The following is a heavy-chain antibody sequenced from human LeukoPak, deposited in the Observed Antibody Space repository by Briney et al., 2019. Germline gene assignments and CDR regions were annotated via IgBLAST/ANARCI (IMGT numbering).Heavy chain of an antibody. CDR1: GFTFSGYW. CDR3: ARGRYCSSTRCYFDY. V-gene: IGHV3-7*01. Sequence: GGSLRLSCAASGFTFSGYWMSWVRQAPGKGLEGVANIKQDESEKYYVDSVKGRFTISRDNAKNSLYLQMNSLRAEDTAVYYCARGRYCSSTRCYFDYWGQGTLVTVSS. D-gene: IGHD2-2*01. CDR2: IKQDESEK. J-gene: IGHJ4*02.